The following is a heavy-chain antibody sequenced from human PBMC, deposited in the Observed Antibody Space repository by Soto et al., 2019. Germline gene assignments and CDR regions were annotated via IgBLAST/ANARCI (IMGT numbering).Heavy chain of an antibody. CDR3: ARVDRVARNHYYYGMDG. V-gene: IGHV3-7*01. CDR1: GFTFSNYW. J-gene: IGHJ6*02. CDR2: IKKDGSEK. D-gene: IGHD5-12*01. Sequence: GGSLRLSCAASGFTFSNYWLSWVRQAPGKGLEWVANIKKDGSEKYYVGSVVGRFNISRDNAENSLYLQMNSLRAEDTAVYYCARVDRVARNHYYYGMDGWGQGTTVTVSS.